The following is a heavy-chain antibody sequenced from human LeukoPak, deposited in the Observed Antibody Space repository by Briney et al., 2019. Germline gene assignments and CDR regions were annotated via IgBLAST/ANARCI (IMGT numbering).Heavy chain of an antibody. D-gene: IGHD3-22*01. V-gene: IGHV4-61*02. CDR2: IYTSGST. CDR3: AREYYYDSSGYPTPFDY. J-gene: IGHJ4*02. CDR1: GGSISSGSYY. Sequence: SETLSLTCTVSGGSISSGSYYWSWIRQPAGKGLEWIGRIYTSGSTNYNPSLKSRVTISVDTSKNQFSLKLSSVTAADTAVYYCAREYYYDSSGYPTPFDYWGQGTLVTVSS.